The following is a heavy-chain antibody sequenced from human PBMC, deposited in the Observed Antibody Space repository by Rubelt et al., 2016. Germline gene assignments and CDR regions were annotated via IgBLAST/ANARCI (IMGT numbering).Heavy chain of an antibody. D-gene: IGHD6-13*01. Sequence: VQLVESGGGVVQPGRSLRLSCAASGFTFTSYAMHWVRQAPGKGLEWVSAISASGGSTYYADSVKGRFTISRDNSKNTLFLQMNSLRAGDTAVYYCAEDHSSSWYEKNFDYWGQGTLVTVSS. V-gene: IGHV3-23*04. CDR3: AEDHSSSWYEKNFDY. CDR2: ISASGGST. J-gene: IGHJ4*02. CDR1: GFTFTSYA.